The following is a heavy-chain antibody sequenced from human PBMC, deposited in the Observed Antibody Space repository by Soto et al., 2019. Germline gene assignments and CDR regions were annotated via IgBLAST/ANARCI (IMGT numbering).Heavy chain of an antibody. V-gene: IGHV3-7*01. CDR2: IKQDGSEK. D-gene: IGHD5-12*01. CDR3: AIRYGGYDGSLDY. Sequence: PGGSLRLSCAAPGFTFSSYWMSWVRQAPGKGLEWVANIKQDGSEKYYVDSVKGRFTISRDNAKNSLYLQMNSLRAEDTAVYYCAIRYGGYDGSLDYWGQGTLVTVSS. J-gene: IGHJ4*02. CDR1: GFTFSSYW.